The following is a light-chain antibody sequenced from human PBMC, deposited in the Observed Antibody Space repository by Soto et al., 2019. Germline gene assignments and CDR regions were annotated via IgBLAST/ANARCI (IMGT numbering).Light chain of an antibody. V-gene: IGLV2-11*01. J-gene: IGLJ1*01. CDR1: SSDVGGYNY. CDR2: AVT. CDR3: CSYAGSSTHYV. Sequence: QSALTQPRSVSGSPGQSVTISCTGTSSDVGGYNYVSWYQQYPGKAPKVMIYAVTKRPSGVPDRISGSKSGNTASLTISGLQAEDEADYYCCSYAGSSTHYVFGSGTRVTVL.